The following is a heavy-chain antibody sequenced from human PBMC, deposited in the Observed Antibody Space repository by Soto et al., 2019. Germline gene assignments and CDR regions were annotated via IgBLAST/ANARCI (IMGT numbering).Heavy chain of an antibody. D-gene: IGHD3-9*01. J-gene: IGHJ3*02. Sequence: PGGSLRLSCAASGFTFSDYYMSWIRQAPGKGLEWVSYISSSGSTIYYADSVKGRFTISRDNAKNSLYLQMNSLRAEDTAVYYCARGHYDILTGYWIPDAFDIWGQGTMVTVSS. CDR1: GFTFSDYY. CDR3: ARGHYDILTGYWIPDAFDI. V-gene: IGHV3-11*01. CDR2: ISSSGSTI.